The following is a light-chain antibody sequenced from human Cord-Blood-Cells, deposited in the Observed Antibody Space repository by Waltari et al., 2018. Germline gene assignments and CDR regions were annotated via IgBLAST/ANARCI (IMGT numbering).Light chain of an antibody. V-gene: IGLV2-23*02. CDR3: CSYAGSSTYV. CDR1: SSDVGSDNL. CDR2: EVS. Sequence: QSALTHPASVSGSPGQSTTLSCPGPSSDVGSDNLVSWYQQHPGKAPKLMIYEVSKRPSGVSNLFSGSKSGNTASLTISGLQAEDEADYYCCSYAGSSTYVVGTGTKVTVL. J-gene: IGLJ1*01.